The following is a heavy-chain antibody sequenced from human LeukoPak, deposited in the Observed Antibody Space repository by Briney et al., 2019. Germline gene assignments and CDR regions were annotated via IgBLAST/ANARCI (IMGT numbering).Heavy chain of an antibody. V-gene: IGHV4-34*01. J-gene: IGHJ4*02. CDR3: ARDSTVPDYFDY. CDR1: GGSFSGYY. Sequence: SETLSLTCAVYGGSFSGYYWSWLRQPPGKGLEWIGEINHSGSTNYNPSLKSRVTISVDTSKNQFSLKLSSVTAADTAVYYCARDSTVPDYFDYWGQGTLVTVSS. D-gene: IGHD4-17*01. CDR2: INHSGST.